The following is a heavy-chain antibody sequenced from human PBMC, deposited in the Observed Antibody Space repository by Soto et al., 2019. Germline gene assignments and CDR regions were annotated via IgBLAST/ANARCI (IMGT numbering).Heavy chain of an antibody. D-gene: IGHD3-16*01. Sequence: QVQLVQSGAEVKNPGASVKVSCKASGYTFTRYGIGWARQAPGQGLEWMGWINTYNGNTNYAQNVQGRATLXTXTXXSTPYMELRSLRSNDTAIYYCAMVDVYVTPSPQDVWGQGTTVIVSS. V-gene: IGHV1-18*01. CDR3: AMVDVYVTPSPQDV. J-gene: IGHJ6*02. CDR1: GYTFTRYG. CDR2: INTYNGNT.